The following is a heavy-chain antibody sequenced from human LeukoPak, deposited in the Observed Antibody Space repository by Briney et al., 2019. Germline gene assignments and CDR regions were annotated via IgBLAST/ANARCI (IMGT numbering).Heavy chain of an antibody. CDR2: IDQDGSVK. D-gene: IGHD2-2*01. CDR1: GFTFSSYG. Sequence: GGSLRLSCAASGFTFSSYGMHWVRQAPGKGLEWVANIDQDGSVKYYLDSVKGRFTISRDSAKNSLSLQTNNLRAEDTAVYYCGGTPPRFSPAVLWGRGTLVTVFS. V-gene: IGHV3-7*01. J-gene: IGHJ4*02. CDR3: GGTPPRFSPAVL.